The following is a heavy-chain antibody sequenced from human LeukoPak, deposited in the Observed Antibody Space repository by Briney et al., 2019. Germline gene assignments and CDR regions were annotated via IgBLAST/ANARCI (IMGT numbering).Heavy chain of an antibody. CDR1: GCTFDDYG. J-gene: IGHJ4*02. Sequence: PGGSLRLSCAASGCTFDDYGMSWVRQAPGKGLEWVSGINWNGGSTGYADSVKGRFTISRDNAKNSLYLQMNSLRAEDTALYYCARDCSGGSCQVRDYGGQGTLVTVSS. CDR2: INWNGGST. V-gene: IGHV3-20*04. D-gene: IGHD2-15*01. CDR3: ARDCSGGSCQVRDY.